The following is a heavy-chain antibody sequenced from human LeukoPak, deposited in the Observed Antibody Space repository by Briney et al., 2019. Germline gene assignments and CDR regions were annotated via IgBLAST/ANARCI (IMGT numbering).Heavy chain of an antibody. CDR3: VAVVDTSFDY. D-gene: IGHD2-15*01. CDR2: MKPNRGNT. V-gene: IGHV1-8*02. CDR1: GYTFTGYY. J-gene: IGHJ4*02. Sequence: GASVKVSCKASGYTFTGYYMHWVRQAPGQGLEWMGWMKPNRGNTGYAQKFQGRVTMTRDTSISTAYMELSSLRSEDTAVYYCVAVVDTSFDYWGQGTPVTVSS.